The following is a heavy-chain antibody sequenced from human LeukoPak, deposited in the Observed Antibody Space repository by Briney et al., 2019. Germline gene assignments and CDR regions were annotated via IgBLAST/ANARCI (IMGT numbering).Heavy chain of an antibody. CDR1: GFSFRSFM. CDR3: ARDGASLMVYAVGGDYNY. Sequence: GGSLRLSCAAYGFSFRSFMMKRVPQAPGRVREWVSYISCSDNILYYADSVKSRCTISGDNAKNSLYLQMNSMRAEDTAVYYCARDGASLMVYAVGGDYNYWGKETLVTVAS. D-gene: IGHD2-8*01. V-gene: IGHV3-48*04. CDR2: ISCSDNIL. J-gene: IGHJ4*02.